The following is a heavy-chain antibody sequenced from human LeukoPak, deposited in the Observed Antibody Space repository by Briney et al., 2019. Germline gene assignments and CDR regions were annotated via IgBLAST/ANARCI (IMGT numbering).Heavy chain of an antibody. CDR3: ARQDGSYYYYGMDV. Sequence: GGSLRLSCAASGFTFSTYRMNWVRQAPGKGLEWVSVIYSGGSTYYADSVKGRFTISRDNSKNTLYLQMNSLRAEDTAVYYCARQDGSYYYYGMDVWGQGTTVTVSS. D-gene: IGHD1-26*01. CDR2: IYSGGST. CDR1: GFTFSTYR. V-gene: IGHV3-53*01. J-gene: IGHJ6*02.